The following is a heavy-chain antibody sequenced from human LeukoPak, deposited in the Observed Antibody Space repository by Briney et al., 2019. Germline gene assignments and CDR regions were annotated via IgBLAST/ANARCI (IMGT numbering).Heavy chain of an antibody. V-gene: IGHV1-46*01. J-gene: IGHJ4*02. CDR3: ARGLVTMVRGVISPDLDY. CDR1: GYTFTSYY. D-gene: IGHD3-10*01. Sequence: GASVKVSCKASGYTFTSYYMHWVRQAPGQGLEWMGIINPSGGSTSYAQKFQGRVTMTRDTSTSTDYMELSSLRSEDTAVYYCARGLVTMVRGVISPDLDYWGQGTLVTVSS. CDR2: INPSGGST.